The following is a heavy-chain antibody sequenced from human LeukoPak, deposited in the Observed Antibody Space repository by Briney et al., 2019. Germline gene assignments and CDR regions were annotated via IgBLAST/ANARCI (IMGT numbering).Heavy chain of an antibody. V-gene: IGHV1-2*02. J-gene: IGHJ4*02. D-gene: IGHD4-17*01. CDR3: ARLTGGLGHGDYLSLDY. CDR1: GYTFTGYY. CDR2: INPNSGGT. Sequence: ASVKVSCKASGYTFTGYYMHWVRQAPGQGLERMGWINPNSGGTDYAQKFQGRVTMTRDTSISTAYMELSRLRSDDTAVYYCARLTGGLGHGDYLSLDYWGQGTLVTVSS.